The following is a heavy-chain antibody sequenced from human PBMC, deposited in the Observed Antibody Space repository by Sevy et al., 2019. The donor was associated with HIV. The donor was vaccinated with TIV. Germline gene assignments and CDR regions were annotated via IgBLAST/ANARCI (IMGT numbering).Heavy chain of an antibody. CDR1: GFTFSSYG. CDR2: IWYGGSNK. J-gene: IGHJ4*02. V-gene: IGHV3-33*01. Sequence: GGSLRLSCAASGFTFSSYGMHWVRQAPGKGLEWVAVIWYGGSNKYYADSVKGRFTISRDNSKNTLYLQMNSLRAEDTAVYSCASQGYCSGGSCYRYFDYWGQGTLVTVS. CDR3: ASQGYCSGGSCYRYFDY. D-gene: IGHD2-15*01.